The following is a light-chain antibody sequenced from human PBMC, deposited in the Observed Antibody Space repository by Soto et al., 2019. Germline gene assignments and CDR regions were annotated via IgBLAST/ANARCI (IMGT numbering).Light chain of an antibody. V-gene: IGLV2-14*01. J-gene: IGLJ1*01. Sequence: PPPSLSGAPGQSVTLSCTGNSSDVGFYNHVSWYQQHPGKAPKLMISDVTNRPSGVSDRFSGSKSGNTASLTISGLQTEDEADYYCMSYTTSIIYVFGSGTKVTVL. CDR2: DVT. CDR3: MSYTTSIIYV. CDR1: SSDVGFYNH.